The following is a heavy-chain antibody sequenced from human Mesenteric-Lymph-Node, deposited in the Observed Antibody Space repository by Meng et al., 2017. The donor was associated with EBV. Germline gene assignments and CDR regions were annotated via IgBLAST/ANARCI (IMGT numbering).Heavy chain of an antibody. CDR1: GFTFSSYG. CDR2: IWYDGSDK. CDR3: ARAGDDYNLDY. Sequence: VHLVEAGGGGVQAGGSLRLSCAASGFTFSSYGMHWVRQAPDKGLEWVAFIWYDGSDKYYADSVKGRFTISRDNSENTVYLQMNTLRVEDTAVYFCARAGDDYNLDYWGQGTLVTASS. J-gene: IGHJ4*02. D-gene: IGHD5-24*01. V-gene: IGHV3-33*01.